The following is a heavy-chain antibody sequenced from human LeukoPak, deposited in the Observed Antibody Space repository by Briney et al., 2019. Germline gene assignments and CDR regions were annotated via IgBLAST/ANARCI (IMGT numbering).Heavy chain of an antibody. CDR3: ARDDPDTAMVN. V-gene: IGHV1-18*04. CDR2: ISAYNGNT. D-gene: IGHD5-18*01. CDR1: GYTFTSYG. Sequence: GESLKVSCKASGYTFTSYGISWVRQAPGHGLEWMGWISAYNGNTHYAQKLQGRVTMTTDTSTSTAYMELRSLRSDDTAMYYCARDDPDTAMVNWGQGTLVTVSS. J-gene: IGHJ4*02.